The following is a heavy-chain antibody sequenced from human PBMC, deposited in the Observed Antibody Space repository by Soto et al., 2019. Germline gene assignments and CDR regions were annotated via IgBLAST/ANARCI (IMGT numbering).Heavy chain of an antibody. D-gene: IGHD2-2*01. Sequence: PSETLSLTCTVSGGSISSYYWSWIRQPPGKGQEWIGYIYYSGSTNYNPSLKSRVTISVDTSKNQFSLKLSSVTAADTAVYYCARDSPLYCSSTSCYHWFDPWGQGTLVTVSS. CDR3: ARDSPLYCSSTSCYHWFDP. CDR1: GGSISSYY. J-gene: IGHJ5*02. V-gene: IGHV4-59*01. CDR2: IYYSGST.